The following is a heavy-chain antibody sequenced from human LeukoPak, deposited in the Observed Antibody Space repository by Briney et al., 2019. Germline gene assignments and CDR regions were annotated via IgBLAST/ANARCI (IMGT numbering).Heavy chain of an antibody. CDR2: IYPGDSDT. J-gene: IGHJ3*02. Sequence: GASLKISSKGSGYSFTTYWIGWVRQMPGKGLEWMGIIYPGDSDTRYSPSFQGQVTISADKSISTAYLQWSSLTASDAAIYYCARRLPAPEAFDIWGQGTMVTVSS. CDR3: ARRLPAPEAFDI. CDR1: GYSFTTYW. V-gene: IGHV5-51*01. D-gene: IGHD2-2*01.